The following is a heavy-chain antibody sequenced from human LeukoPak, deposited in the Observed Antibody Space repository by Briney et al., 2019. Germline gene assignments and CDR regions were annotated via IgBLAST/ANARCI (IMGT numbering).Heavy chain of an antibody. D-gene: IGHD1-26*01. V-gene: IGHV1-46*01. CDR1: GYTFTNYY. Sequence: ASVKVSCKASGYTFTNYYMHWVRQAPGQGLEWMGIISPSGDTTSYPQKFQGRVTMTEDTSTDTAYMELSSLRSEDTAVYYCATLLSGSYGVDAFDIWGQGTMVTVSS. CDR3: ATLLSGSYGVDAFDI. J-gene: IGHJ3*02. CDR2: ISPSGDTT.